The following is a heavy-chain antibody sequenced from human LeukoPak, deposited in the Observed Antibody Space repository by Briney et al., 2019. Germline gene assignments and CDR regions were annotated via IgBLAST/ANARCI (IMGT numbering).Heavy chain of an antibody. CDR1: GFTFSSYG. Sequence: GGSLRLSCAASGFTFSSYGMHWVRQAPGKGLEWVAVISYDGSNKYYADSVKGRFTISRDNSKNSLYLQMNSLRDEDTAVYYWPRDQDRAFHDWGQGTLVPGSS. D-gene: IGHD1-14*01. CDR3: PRDQDRAFHD. CDR2: ISYDGSNK. J-gene: IGHJ4*02. V-gene: IGHV3-30*03.